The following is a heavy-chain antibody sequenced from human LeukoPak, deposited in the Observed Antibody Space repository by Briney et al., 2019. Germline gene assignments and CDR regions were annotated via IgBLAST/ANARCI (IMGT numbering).Heavy chain of an antibody. CDR3: ARDVGDIWFGEMLRDWFDP. CDR2: ISAYNGNT. CDR1: GYTFTIYG. J-gene: IGHJ5*02. D-gene: IGHD3-10*01. Sequence: ASVNVSCKASGYTFTIYGISWVRQAPGQGLEWMGWISAYNGNTNYAQKLQGRVTMTTDTSTSTAYMELRSLRSDDTAVYYCARDVGDIWFGEMLRDWFDPWGQGTLVTVSS. V-gene: IGHV1-18*01.